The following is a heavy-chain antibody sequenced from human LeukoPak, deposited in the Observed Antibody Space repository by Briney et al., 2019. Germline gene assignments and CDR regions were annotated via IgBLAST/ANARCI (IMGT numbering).Heavy chain of an antibody. Sequence: SETLSLTCTVSGGSIGSYYWSWIRQPPGKGLEWIGYIYYSGNTNYNPSLKSRITISLDTSKNQFSLNLSSVTAADTALYYCARAPGGNPTTHYFDYWGQGTLVTVSS. D-gene: IGHD1-14*01. J-gene: IGHJ4*02. CDR1: GGSIGSYY. CDR3: ARAPGGNPTTHYFDY. CDR2: IYYSGNT. V-gene: IGHV4-59*01.